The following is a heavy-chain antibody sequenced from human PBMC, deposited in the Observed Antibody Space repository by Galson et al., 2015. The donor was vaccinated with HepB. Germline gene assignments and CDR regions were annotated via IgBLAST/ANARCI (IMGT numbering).Heavy chain of an antibody. V-gene: IGHV3-9*01. Sequence: SLRLSCAASGFTFSSYAMSWVRQAPGKGLEWVSGISWNSGSIGYADSVKGRFTISRDNAKNSLYLQMNSLRAEDTALYYCAKAYFPDSSGSQIDYWGQGTLVTVSS. CDR3: AKAYFPDSSGSQIDY. J-gene: IGHJ4*02. D-gene: IGHD3-22*01. CDR2: ISWNSGSI. CDR1: GFTFSSYA.